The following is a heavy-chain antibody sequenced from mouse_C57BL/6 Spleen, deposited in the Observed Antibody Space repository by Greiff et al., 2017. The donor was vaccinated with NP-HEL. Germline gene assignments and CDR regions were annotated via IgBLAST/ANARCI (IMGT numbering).Heavy chain of an antibody. Sequence: QVQLQQPGAELVMPGASVKLSCKASGYTFTSYWMHWVKQRPGQGLEWIGEIDPSDSYTNYNQKFKGKSTLTVDKSSSTAYMQLSSLTSEDSAVYYCARSVDSSGSLDYWGQGTTLTVSS. CDR3: ARSVDSSGSLDY. J-gene: IGHJ2*01. V-gene: IGHV1-69*01. D-gene: IGHD3-2*02. CDR1: GYTFTSYW. CDR2: IDPSDSYT.